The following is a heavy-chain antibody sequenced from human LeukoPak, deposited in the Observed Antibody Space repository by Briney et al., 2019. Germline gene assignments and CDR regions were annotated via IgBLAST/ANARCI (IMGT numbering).Heavy chain of an antibody. CDR1: GFTFSSYS. D-gene: IGHD1-26*01. CDR3: ARDPYSGGYGDYYYMDV. CDR2: ISSSSIYI. J-gene: IGHJ6*03. Sequence: PGGSLRLSCAGSGFTFSSYSMHWVRQAPGKGLEWVSSISSSSIYIYYADSLKGRFTISRDNAKNSLSLQMNSLRAEDTAVYYCARDPYSGGYGDYYYMDVWGKGTTVTISS. V-gene: IGHV3-21*01.